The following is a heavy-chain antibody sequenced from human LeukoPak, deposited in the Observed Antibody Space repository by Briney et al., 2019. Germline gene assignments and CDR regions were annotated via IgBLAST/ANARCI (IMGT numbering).Heavy chain of an antibody. D-gene: IGHD6-6*01. CDR1: GFTFSGFW. CDR3: ARSSYSSSSSV. CDR2: INSDGSEG. V-gene: IGHV3-7*03. J-gene: IGHJ3*01. Sequence: QAGGSLRLSCAVSGFTFSGFWMSWSRQAPGKGLEWVASINSDGSEGYYADVVEGRFTISRDNAKNSLYLQINSLRAEDTAVYYCARSSYSSSSSVWGQGTMVTVSS.